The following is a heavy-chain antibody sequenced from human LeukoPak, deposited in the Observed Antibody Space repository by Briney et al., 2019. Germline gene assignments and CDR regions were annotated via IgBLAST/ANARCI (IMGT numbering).Heavy chain of an antibody. V-gene: IGHV3-30-3*01. CDR1: GLTFSSYA. Sequence: GRSLRLSCAASGLTFSSYAMHWVRQAPGKGLEWVAVISFDGSDKYYADSVKGRFTISRDNSKNTLYLQMNSLRAEDTAVYYCARDQHSEIGVGANDYWGQGTLVTVSS. D-gene: IGHD1-26*01. CDR3: ARDQHSEIGVGANDY. CDR2: ISFDGSDK. J-gene: IGHJ4*02.